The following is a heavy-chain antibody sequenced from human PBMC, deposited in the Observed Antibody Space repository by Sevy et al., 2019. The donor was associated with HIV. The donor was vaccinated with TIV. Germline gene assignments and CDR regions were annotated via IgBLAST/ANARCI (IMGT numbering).Heavy chain of an antibody. J-gene: IGHJ4*02. CDR1: GFTFSSYG. CDR3: AKAYYYGSGSYYPFDY. Sequence: GGSLRLSCAASGFTFSSYGMHWVRQAPGKGLEWVAVIWYDGSNKYYADSVKGRFTISRDNSKNTLYLQMNSRRAEDTAVYYCAKAYYYGSGSYYPFDYWGQGTLVTVSS. D-gene: IGHD3-10*01. V-gene: IGHV3-33*06. CDR2: IWYDGSNK.